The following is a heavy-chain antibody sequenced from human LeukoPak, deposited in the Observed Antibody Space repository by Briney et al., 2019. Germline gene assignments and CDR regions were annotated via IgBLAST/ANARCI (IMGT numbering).Heavy chain of an antibody. V-gene: IGHV3-11*01. J-gene: IGHJ6*02. CDR3: ARARYYDGSGSIYYYYGMDV. CDR1: GFIFSDYY. CDR2: ISSSGSTI. D-gene: IGHD3-10*01. Sequence: GGSLRLSCAASGFIFSDYYISWIRQAPGKGLEWVSYISSSGSTIYYADSVKGRFTISRDNAKNSLYLQMNILRAEDTAVYYCARARYYDGSGSIYYYYGMDVWGQGTTVTVSS.